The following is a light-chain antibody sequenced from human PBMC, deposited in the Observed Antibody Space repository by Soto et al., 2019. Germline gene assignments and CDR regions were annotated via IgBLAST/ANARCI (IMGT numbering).Light chain of an antibody. CDR1: QSLLHSNGYNY. J-gene: IGKJ5*01. CDR2: LGS. V-gene: IGKV2-28*01. CDR3: MQALQTPTT. Sequence: DIVMTQSPLSLPVTPGEPASISCRSSQSLLHSNGYNYLDWYLQKPGQSPQLLIYLGSNRASGVPDRFSGSGSGTDFTLKISXVEAEDVGVYYCMQALQTPTTFGQGTRL.